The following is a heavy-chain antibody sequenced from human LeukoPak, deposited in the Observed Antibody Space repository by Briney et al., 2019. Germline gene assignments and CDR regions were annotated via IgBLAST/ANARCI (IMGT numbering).Heavy chain of an antibody. V-gene: IGHV1-8*01. CDR2: MNPNSGNT. D-gene: IGHD2-15*01. Sequence: ASVKVSCKASGYTFTSYDINWVRQATGQGLEWMGWMNPNSGNTGYAQKFQGRVTMTRNTSISTAYMELSSLRSEDTAVYYCARSGHCSGGSCYGWFDPWGQGTLVTVSS. CDR3: ARSGHCSGGSCYGWFDP. J-gene: IGHJ5*02. CDR1: GYTFTSYD.